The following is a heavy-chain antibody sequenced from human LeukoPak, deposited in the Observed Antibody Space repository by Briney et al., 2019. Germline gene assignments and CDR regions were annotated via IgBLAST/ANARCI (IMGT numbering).Heavy chain of an antibody. CDR3: ARGGRTDDSVGYYSWDY. D-gene: IGHD3-22*01. Sequence: GGSLRLSCAASGFTFSTYSINWVGQAPGKGLEWVSCISSSSRFIYYADSVKGRFTISRDNAKNSLYLQMNSLRAEDTAVYFCARGGRTDDSVGYYSWDYWGQGTLVTVSS. J-gene: IGHJ4*02. V-gene: IGHV3-21*01. CDR1: GFTFSTYS. CDR2: ISSSSRFI.